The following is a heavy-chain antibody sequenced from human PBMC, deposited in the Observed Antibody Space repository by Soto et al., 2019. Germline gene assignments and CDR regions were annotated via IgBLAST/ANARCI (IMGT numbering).Heavy chain of an antibody. Sequence: PSETLSLTCAVSGGSISSGGYSWSWIRQPPGKGLEWIGYIYHSGSTYYNPSLKSRVTISVDRSKNQFSLKLSSVTAADTAVYYCGRGDYPNAFAIWGQGTMVTVSS. V-gene: IGHV4-30-2*01. CDR1: GGSISSGGYS. CDR3: GRGDYPNAFAI. D-gene: IGHD4-17*01. J-gene: IGHJ3*02. CDR2: IYHSGST.